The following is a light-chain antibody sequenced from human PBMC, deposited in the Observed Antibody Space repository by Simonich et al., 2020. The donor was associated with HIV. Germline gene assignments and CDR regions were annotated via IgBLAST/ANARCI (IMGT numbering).Light chain of an antibody. CDR3: QQYTNWPLT. J-gene: IGKJ4*01. CDR2: GAS. Sequence: EIVMTQSPATLSVSPGERATLSCRARQSVSSNLAWYQQKPGQAPRLLLYGASTRATGIPARFSGSGSGTEFTLTISSLQSEDFAVYHCQQYTNWPLTFGGGTKVKIK. CDR1: QSVSSN. V-gene: IGKV3-15*01.